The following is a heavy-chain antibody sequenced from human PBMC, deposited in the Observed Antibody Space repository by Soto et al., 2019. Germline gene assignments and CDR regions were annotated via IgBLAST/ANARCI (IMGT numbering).Heavy chain of an antibody. CDR3: ARKILGSTTRPNYWYFDL. J-gene: IGHJ2*01. CDR1: GFTFINYA. V-gene: IGHV3-23*01. D-gene: IGHD7-27*01. Sequence: EVQVLASGGGLVQPGGSLRLSCAGSGFTFINYAMNWVRQAPGKGLEWVSSISGGGDAAFFPDSVWGRFTISRDNSKNTVTLQMNSLGVDDTAVYYCARKILGSTTRPNYWYFDLWGRGTLVTVSS. CDR2: ISGGGDAA.